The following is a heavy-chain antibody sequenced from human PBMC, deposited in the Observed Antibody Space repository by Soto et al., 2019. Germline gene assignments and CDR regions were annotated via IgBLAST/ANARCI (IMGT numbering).Heavy chain of an antibody. CDR2: IHWDDDK. CDR1: GLSLSTSGMG. J-gene: IGHJ4*02. CDR3: APRRGRLVAPRGFDF. D-gene: IGHD5-12*01. Sequence: QITLKESGPTLVKPTQTLKLTCTFSGLSLSTSGMGVAWIRQPPGKALEWLALIHWDDDKRNSPSLKSKLTLTQDTSKTQVVLTMTNMDPVDTATYHCAPRRGRLVAPRGFDFWGQGTLVTVSS. V-gene: IGHV2-5*02.